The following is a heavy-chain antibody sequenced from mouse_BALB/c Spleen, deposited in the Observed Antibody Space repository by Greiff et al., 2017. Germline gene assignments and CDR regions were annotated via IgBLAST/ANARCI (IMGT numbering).Heavy chain of an antibody. Sequence: EVKLVESGGGLVKPGGSLKLSCAASGFTFSDYYMYWVRQTPEKRLEWVATISDGGSYTYYPDSVKGRFTISRDNAKKNLYLQMSILKSEDTAMYYCARASYRYDGGSWFAYWGQGTLVTVSA. D-gene: IGHD2-14*01. CDR2: ISDGGSYT. CDR3: ARASYRYDGGSWFAY. V-gene: IGHV5-4*02. J-gene: IGHJ3*01. CDR1: GFTFSDYY.